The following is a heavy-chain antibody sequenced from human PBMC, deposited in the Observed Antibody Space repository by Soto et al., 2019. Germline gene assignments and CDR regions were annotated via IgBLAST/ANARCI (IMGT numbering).Heavy chain of an antibody. D-gene: IGHD6-13*01. V-gene: IGHV3-30*03. Sequence: PGGSLRLSCAASGFTFSAYGMHWVRQAPGKGLERVAVISNDGNNKYHADSVKGRFTISRDNSKNTLYLQMNNLRAEDTAVYYCAISPGSSSWAYYYYYGVDVWGQGTTVTVSS. CDR2: ISNDGNNK. J-gene: IGHJ6*02. CDR3: AISPGSSSWAYYYYYGVDV. CDR1: GFTFSAYG.